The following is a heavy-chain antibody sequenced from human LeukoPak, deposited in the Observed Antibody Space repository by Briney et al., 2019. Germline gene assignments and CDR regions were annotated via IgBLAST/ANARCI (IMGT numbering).Heavy chain of an antibody. Sequence: GGSLRLSCAASGFTFSSYGMHWVRQAPGKGLEWVAVIWYDGSNKYCADSVKGRFTISRDNSKNTLYLQMNSLRAEDTAVYYCAKSEVVVPASMGIDAFDIWGQGTMVTVSS. D-gene: IGHD2-2*01. V-gene: IGHV3-33*06. CDR1: GFTFSSYG. J-gene: IGHJ3*02. CDR3: AKSEVVVPASMGIDAFDI. CDR2: IWYDGSNK.